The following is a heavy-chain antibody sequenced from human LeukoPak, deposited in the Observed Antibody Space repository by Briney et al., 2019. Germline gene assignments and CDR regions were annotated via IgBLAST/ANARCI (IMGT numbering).Heavy chain of an antibody. Sequence: GGSLRLSCAASGFTVSSNHMSWVRQAPGKGLEWVSVIYSGGSTYYADSVKGRFTISRDNSKNTLYLQMNSLRAEDTAVYYCARASPTYYDYVWGSYSRHAFDIWGQGTMVTVSS. CDR3: ARASPTYYDYVWGSYSRHAFDI. CDR1: GFTVSSNH. J-gene: IGHJ3*02. D-gene: IGHD3-16*01. CDR2: IYSGGST. V-gene: IGHV3-53*01.